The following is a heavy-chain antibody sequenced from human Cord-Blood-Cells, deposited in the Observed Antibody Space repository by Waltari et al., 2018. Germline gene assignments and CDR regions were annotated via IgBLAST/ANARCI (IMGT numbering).Heavy chain of an antibody. Sequence: EVQLVESGGGLVQPGGSLKLSCAASGFTFSGSAMHWVRQASGKGVEWVGRSRSKANSCATAYAASVKGRFTISRDDSKNTAYLQMNSLKTEDTAVYYCTRGNDYGDYWGQGTLVTVSS. D-gene: IGHD2-8*01. CDR2: SRSKANSCAT. V-gene: IGHV3-73*01. CDR1: GFTFSGSA. J-gene: IGHJ4*02. CDR3: TRGNDYGDY.